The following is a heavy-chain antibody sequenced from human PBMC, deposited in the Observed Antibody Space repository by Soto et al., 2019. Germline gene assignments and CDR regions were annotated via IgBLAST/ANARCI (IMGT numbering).Heavy chain of an antibody. Sequence: SETLSLTCNVSGGSISRYYWSWIRQAPGKGLEWIGYIYYSGTTNYNPSLKSRVAISIDTSKKQFSLKLGSVTAADTAVYYCARPYSTAWYDAFDIWGRGTMVTVSS. D-gene: IGHD6-19*01. J-gene: IGHJ3*02. CDR2: IYYSGTT. V-gene: IGHV4-59*08. CDR3: ARPYSTAWYDAFDI. CDR1: GGSISRYY.